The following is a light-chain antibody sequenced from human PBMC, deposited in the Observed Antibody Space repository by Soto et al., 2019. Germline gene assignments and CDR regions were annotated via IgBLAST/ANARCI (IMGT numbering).Light chain of an antibody. CDR3: QSYDSSLSAVV. V-gene: IGLV1-40*01. J-gene: IGLJ2*01. CDR2: VNS. Sequence: QSVLTQPPSVSVAPGQRVTISCTGSSSNIGAGYDVHWYQQLPGTAPKLLIYVNSNRPSGVPDRFSGSKSGTSASLAITGLQAEDEAGYYCQSYDSSLSAVVFGGGTKLTVL. CDR1: SSNIGAGYD.